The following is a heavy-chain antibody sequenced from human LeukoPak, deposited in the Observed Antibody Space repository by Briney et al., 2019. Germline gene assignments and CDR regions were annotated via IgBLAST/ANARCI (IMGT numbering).Heavy chain of an antibody. J-gene: IGHJ6*02. CDR3: ARRSFGSASPLRMDV. CDR2: IYYSGST. Sequence: SETLSLTCTVSGGSISSYYWTWDRQPPGKGLEWIGYIYYSGSTSYNPSLKSRLTISVGRSKNQFSLKLSSVAAADTAVYYCARRSFGSASPLRMDVWGQGTTVTVSS. CDR1: GGSISSYY. D-gene: IGHD3-10*01. V-gene: IGHV4-59*08.